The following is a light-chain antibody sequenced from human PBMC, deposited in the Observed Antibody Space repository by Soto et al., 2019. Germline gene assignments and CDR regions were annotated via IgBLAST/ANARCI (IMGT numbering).Light chain of an antibody. CDR1: QSISNS. J-gene: IGKJ2*01. CDR3: QQYNNWPPRT. CDR2: GAS. V-gene: IGKV3-15*01. Sequence: EIVMTQSPATLSVSPGERATLSCRASQSISNSLAWYQQKPGQAPSLLIYGASTRATGIPARFSGSGSGTEFTLTISSLQSEDSAVYSCQQYNNWPPRTFGQGTKLEIK.